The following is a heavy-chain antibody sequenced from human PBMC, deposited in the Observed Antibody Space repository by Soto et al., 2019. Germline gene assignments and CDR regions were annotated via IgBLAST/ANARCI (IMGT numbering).Heavy chain of an antibody. CDR3: AKEGSSGWDLDY. J-gene: IGHJ4*02. Sequence: GGSLRLSCAASGFTFSNYGMHWVRQAPGKGLEWVALISYDGSSKYYADSVKGRFTISRDNSKSTLYLQMNSLRVDDTAVYYCAKEGSSGWDLDYWGQGTQVTVSS. D-gene: IGHD6-19*01. V-gene: IGHV3-30*18. CDR1: GFTFSNYG. CDR2: ISYDGSSK.